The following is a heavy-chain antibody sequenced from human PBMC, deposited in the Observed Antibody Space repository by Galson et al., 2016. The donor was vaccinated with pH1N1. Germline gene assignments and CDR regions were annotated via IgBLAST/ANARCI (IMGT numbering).Heavy chain of an antibody. J-gene: IGHJ5*02. Sequence: SLRLSCAASGFTFSNYWMFWVRQAPGKGLEWVANIKPDGSQKYYVDSVKGRFTISRDNAKNSLYLQMNSLRAEDTAFYFCARSLGAATAAWGRGILVTVSS. CDR3: ARSLGAATAA. D-gene: IGHD6-25*01. CDR1: GFTFSNYW. V-gene: IGHV3-7*01. CDR2: IKPDGSQK.